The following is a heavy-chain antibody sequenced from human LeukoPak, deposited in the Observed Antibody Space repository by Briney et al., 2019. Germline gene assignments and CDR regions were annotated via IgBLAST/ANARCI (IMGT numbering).Heavy chain of an antibody. CDR1: GYTFTGYY. D-gene: IGHD6-13*01. J-gene: IGHJ6*02. Sequence: GASVKVSFKASGYTFTGYYMHWVRQAPGQGLEWMGWINPNSGGTNYAQKFQGRVTMTRDTSISTAYMELSRLRSDDTAVYYCAREYSSSWGVYYYYGMDVWGQGTTVTVSS. V-gene: IGHV1-2*02. CDR3: AREYSSSWGVYYYYGMDV. CDR2: INPNSGGT.